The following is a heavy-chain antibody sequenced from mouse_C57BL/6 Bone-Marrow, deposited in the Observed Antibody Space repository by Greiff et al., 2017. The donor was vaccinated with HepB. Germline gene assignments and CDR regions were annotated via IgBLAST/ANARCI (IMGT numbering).Heavy chain of an antibody. Sequence: QVTLKVSGAELARPGASVKLSCKASGYTFTSYGISWVKQGTGQGLEWIGEIYPRSGNTYYNEKFKGKATLTADNSSSSAYMDLRSLTAEDSAFYVSAITWDFAYWGQGTLVTVSA. V-gene: IGHV1-81*01. CDR2: IYPRSGNT. CDR3: AITWDFAY. J-gene: IGHJ3*01. CDR1: GYTFTSYG. D-gene: IGHD4-1*01.